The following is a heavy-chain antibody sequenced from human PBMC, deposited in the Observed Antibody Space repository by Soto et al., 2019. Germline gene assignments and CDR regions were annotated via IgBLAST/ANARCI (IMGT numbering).Heavy chain of an antibody. CDR3: ANGGSNGWYDAFDM. V-gene: IGHV3-23*01. Sequence: EVQLLESGGGLVQPGGSLRLSCAASGFTFSIYAMSWVRQAPGKGREWVSTISGSGTSTYYADSVKGRFTLSRDNSKNTLYLQMNSLRADDTAVYYCANGGSNGWYDAFDMWGQGTKGTVSS. J-gene: IGHJ3*02. D-gene: IGHD6-19*01. CDR2: ISGSGTST. CDR1: GFTFSIYA.